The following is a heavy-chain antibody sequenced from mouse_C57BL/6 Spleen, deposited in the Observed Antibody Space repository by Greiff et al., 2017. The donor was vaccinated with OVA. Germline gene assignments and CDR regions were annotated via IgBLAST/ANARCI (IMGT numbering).Heavy chain of an antibody. D-gene: IGHD2-1*01. CDR2: IYPGDGDT. V-gene: IGHV1-82*01. J-gene: IGHJ4*01. Sequence: QVQLKESGPELVKPGASVKISCKASGYAFSSSWMNWVKQRPGKGLEWIGRIYPGDGDTNYNGKVKGKATLTADKSSSTAYMQLSSLTSEDSAVYFCARRDGNFYAMDYWGQGTSVTVSS. CDR1: GYAFSSSW. CDR3: ARRDGNFYAMDY.